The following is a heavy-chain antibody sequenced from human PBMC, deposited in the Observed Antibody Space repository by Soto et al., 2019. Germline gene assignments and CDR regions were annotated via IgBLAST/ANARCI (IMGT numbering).Heavy chain of an antibody. CDR2: ISAYNGNT. D-gene: IGHD3-10*01. Sequence: QVQLVQSGAEVKKPGASVKVSCKASGYTFTSYGISWVRQAPGQGLEWMGWISAYNGNTNYAQKLQGRVTMTTDTXTXTDXLELRSLRSDDTAVYYCARDARARFGETTFYGMDVWGQGTTVTVSS. J-gene: IGHJ6*02. V-gene: IGHV1-18*01. CDR1: GYTFTSYG. CDR3: ARDARARFGETTFYGMDV.